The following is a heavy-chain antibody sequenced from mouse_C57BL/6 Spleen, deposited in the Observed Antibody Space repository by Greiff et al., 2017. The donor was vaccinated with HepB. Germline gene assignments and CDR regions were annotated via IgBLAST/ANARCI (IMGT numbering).Heavy chain of an antibody. Sequence: EVKLMESGGGLVQPGGSLSLSCAASGFTFTDYYMSWVRQPPGKALEWLGFIRNKANGYTTEYSASVKGRFTISRDKSQSILYLQMNALRAEDSATYYCARSRFDYWGQGTTLTVSS. V-gene: IGHV7-3*01. CDR2: IRNKANGYTT. CDR1: GFTFTDYY. J-gene: IGHJ2*01. CDR3: ARSRFDY.